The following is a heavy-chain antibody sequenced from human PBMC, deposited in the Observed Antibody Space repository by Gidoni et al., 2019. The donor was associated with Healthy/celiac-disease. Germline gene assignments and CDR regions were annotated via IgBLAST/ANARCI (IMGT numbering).Heavy chain of an antibody. CDR2: IYPGDSDT. D-gene: IGHD3-10*01. CDR3: ARLLLSKDYGMDV. Sequence: EVQLVQSGAEVKKPGESLKSSCKGSGYSVTSYWIGWVRQVPGKGLEWMGIIYPGDSDTRYSPSFQGQFTISADKSISTAYLQWRSLKASDTAMYYCARLLLSKDYGMDVWSQGTTVTVSS. CDR1: GYSVTSYW. V-gene: IGHV5-51*01. J-gene: IGHJ6*02.